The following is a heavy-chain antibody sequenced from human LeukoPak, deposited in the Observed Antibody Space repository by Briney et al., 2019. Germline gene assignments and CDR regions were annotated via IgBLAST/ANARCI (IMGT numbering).Heavy chain of an antibody. D-gene: IGHD3-22*01. CDR1: GYTFSGYY. CDR2: INPNSGGT. Sequence: ASVKVSCKASGYTFSGYYMHWVRQAPGQGLEWMGRINPNSGGTNYAQKFQGRVTMTRDTSISTAYMELSRLRSDDTAVYHCARGGYYYDSSGYDGYWGQGTLVTVSS. J-gene: IGHJ4*02. V-gene: IGHV1-2*06. CDR3: ARGGYYYDSSGYDGY.